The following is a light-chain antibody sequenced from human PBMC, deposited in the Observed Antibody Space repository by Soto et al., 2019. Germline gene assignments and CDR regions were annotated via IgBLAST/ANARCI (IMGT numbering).Light chain of an antibody. CDR2: GAS. CDR1: QSVSSSY. CDR3: QQYGSSPLT. Sequence: EIVLTQSPGTLSLPPGDRATLSCRASQSVSSSYLAWYQQKPGQAPRLLISGASSRATGIPDRFSGRGSGTDFTLTISRLEPEDFAVYYCQQYGSSPLTFGQGTKVEIK. J-gene: IGKJ1*01. V-gene: IGKV3-20*01.